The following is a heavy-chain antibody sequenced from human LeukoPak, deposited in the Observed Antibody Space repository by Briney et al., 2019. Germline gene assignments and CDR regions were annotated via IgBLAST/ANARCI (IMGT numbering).Heavy chain of an antibody. Sequence: PGGSLRLSCAASGFTFSSYSMNWVRQAPGKGLEWVSSISSSSSYIYYADSVKGRFTISRDNAKNSLYLQMNSLRAEDTAVYYCAREYYDSSGCSYYMDVWGKATTVTVCS. CDR1: GFTFSSYS. V-gene: IGHV3-21*01. J-gene: IGHJ6*03. CDR3: AREYYDSSGCSYYMDV. D-gene: IGHD3-22*01. CDR2: ISSSSSYI.